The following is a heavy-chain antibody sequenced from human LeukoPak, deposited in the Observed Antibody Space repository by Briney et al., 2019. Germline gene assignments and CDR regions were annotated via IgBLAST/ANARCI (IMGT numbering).Heavy chain of an antibody. D-gene: IGHD5-12*01. Sequence: ASVKVSCKVSGYTLTELSMHWVRQAPGKGLGWMGGFDPEDGETIYAQKFQGRVTMTEDTSTDTAYMELSSLRSEDTAVYYCATIPKWLRWPFDYWGQGTLVTVSS. CDR1: GYTLTELS. V-gene: IGHV1-24*01. CDR3: ATIPKWLRWPFDY. CDR2: FDPEDGET. J-gene: IGHJ4*02.